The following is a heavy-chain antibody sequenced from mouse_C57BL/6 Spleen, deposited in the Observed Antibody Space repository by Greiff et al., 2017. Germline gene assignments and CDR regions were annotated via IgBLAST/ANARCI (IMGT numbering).Heavy chain of an antibody. CDR3: AASYGSTDWYFDV. CDR1: GFSLTSYG. Sequence: VMLVESGPGLVAPSQSLSITCTVSGFSLTSYGVSWVRQPPGKGLEWLGVIWGDGSTNYHSALISRLSIRKDNSKSQVFLKLNSLLTGDTATDYGAASYGSTDWYFDVWGTGTTVTVAA. CDR2: IWGDGST. V-gene: IGHV2-3*01. D-gene: IGHD1-1*01. J-gene: IGHJ1*03.